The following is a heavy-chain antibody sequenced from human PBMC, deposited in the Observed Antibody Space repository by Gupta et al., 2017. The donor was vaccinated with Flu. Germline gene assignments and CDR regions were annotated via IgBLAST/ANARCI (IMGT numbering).Heavy chain of an antibody. J-gene: IGHJ6*02. CDR1: GGTFSSYA. CDR3: ARDKGDMGQYYYSGMDV. D-gene: IGHD3-9*01. Sequence: QVQLVQSGAEVKKPGSSVKVSCKPSGGTFSSYAFSWVRQAPGQGLEWMGGIIPILGTANYAQKFQDRVKITADGSTTTVYMELTSLRSEDTAVYFGARDKGDMGQYYYSGMDVWGQGTTGTVSS. CDR2: IIPILGTA. V-gene: IGHV1-69*01.